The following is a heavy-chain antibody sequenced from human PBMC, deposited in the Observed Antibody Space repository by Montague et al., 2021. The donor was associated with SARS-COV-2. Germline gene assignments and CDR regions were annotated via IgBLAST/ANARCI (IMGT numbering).Heavy chain of an antibody. CDR1: GDSVAEHRGA. CDR3: VRYSGWFYFDF. J-gene: IGHJ4*02. Sequence: CAISGDSVAEHRGAWGGNTPALSTVREFVCSTYYRTKWYSDYAXXVRGRLTVNPDASKNEFSLELNYVTPEDTAVYYCVRYSGWFYFDFWGQGTLVTVSS. D-gene: IGHD6-19*01. V-gene: IGHV6-1*01. CDR2: TYYRTKWYS.